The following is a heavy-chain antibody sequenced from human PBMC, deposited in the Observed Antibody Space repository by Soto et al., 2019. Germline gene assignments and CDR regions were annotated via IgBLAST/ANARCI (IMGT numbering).Heavy chain of an antibody. CDR2: ISGSGGST. D-gene: IGHD2-15*01. Sequence: EVQLLESGGGLVQPGGSLRLSCAASGFTFSSYAMSWVRQAPGKGLEWVSAISGSGGSTYYADSVKGRFTISRDNSKNTRYRQMNSLRAEDPAVYYWAKTGQGYCSGGSCYGCWYWGQRALGTVSS. CDR3: AKTGQGYCSGGSCYGCWY. CDR1: GFTFSSYA. V-gene: IGHV3-23*01. J-gene: IGHJ4*02.